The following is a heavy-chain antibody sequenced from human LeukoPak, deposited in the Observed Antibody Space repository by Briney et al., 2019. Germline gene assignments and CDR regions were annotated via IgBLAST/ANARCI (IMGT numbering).Heavy chain of an antibody. CDR2: ISSSSSYT. CDR1: GFTFSDYY. J-gene: IGHJ6*04. D-gene: IGHD3-10*01. Sequence: GGSLRLSCAASGFTFSDYYMSWIRQAPGKGLEWVSYISSSSSYTNYADSVKGRFTISRDNAKNSLYLQMNSLRAEDTAVYYCAGEHRRRLVWFGESHNYYYGMDVWGKGTTVTVSS. CDR3: AGEHRRRLVWFGESHNYYYGMDV. V-gene: IGHV3-11*06.